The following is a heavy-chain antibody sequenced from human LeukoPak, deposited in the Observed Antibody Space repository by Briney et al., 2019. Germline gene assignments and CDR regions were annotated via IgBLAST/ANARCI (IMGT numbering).Heavy chain of an antibody. CDR1: GYTFTGYY. Sequence: ASVKVSCKASGYTFTGYYMHWVRQAPGQGLEWMGWINPNSGGTNYAQEFQGRVTMTRDTSISTAYMELSRLRSDDTAICYCARALLKVTTGGYWGQGTLVTVSS. V-gene: IGHV1-2*02. J-gene: IGHJ4*02. CDR2: INPNSGGT. CDR3: ARALLKVTTGGY. D-gene: IGHD4-17*01.